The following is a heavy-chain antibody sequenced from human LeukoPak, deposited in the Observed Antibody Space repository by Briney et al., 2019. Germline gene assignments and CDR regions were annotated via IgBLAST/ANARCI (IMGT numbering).Heavy chain of an antibody. Sequence: GGSLRLSCAASGFTFSSYAMSWVRQAPGKGLEGVSGISGSGGSTYYADSVKGRFTISRDNPKNTLYLQMNSLRAEDTAVYYCARASDYSNYYYYMDVWGKGTTVTVSS. CDR2: ISGSGGST. D-gene: IGHD4-11*01. J-gene: IGHJ6*03. V-gene: IGHV3-23*01. CDR1: GFTFSSYA. CDR3: ARASDYSNYYYYMDV.